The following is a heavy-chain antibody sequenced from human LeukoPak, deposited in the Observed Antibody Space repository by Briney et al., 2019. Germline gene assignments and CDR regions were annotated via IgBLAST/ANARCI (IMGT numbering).Heavy chain of an antibody. CDR1: GFTFSNYN. CDR3: ARGLYSSTWYGDY. Sequence: GGSLRLSCAASGFTFSNYNMNWVRQAPGKGLEWVSSISSSSSYIYYADSVKGRFTISRDNAKNSLYLQMNSLRAEDTAVYYCARGLYSSTWYGDYWGQGTLVTVSS. J-gene: IGHJ4*02. D-gene: IGHD6-13*01. V-gene: IGHV3-21*01. CDR2: ISSSSSYI.